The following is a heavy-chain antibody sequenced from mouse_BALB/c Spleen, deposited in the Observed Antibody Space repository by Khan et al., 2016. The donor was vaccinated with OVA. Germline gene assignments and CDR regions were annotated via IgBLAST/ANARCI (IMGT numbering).Heavy chain of an antibody. J-gene: IGHJ2*01. Sequence: VQLMESGPELVKPGASVKMSCKASGYIFTNYVLHWVKQKPGQGLEWIGYINPYNGGTQYNEKFKGKATLASDKSSITAYMELSSLTSEDSAVYYCARGNWQSYYFDYWGQGTTLTLSS. CDR3: ARGNWQSYYFDY. D-gene: IGHD4-1*01. CDR1: GYIFTNYV. V-gene: IGHV1S136*01. CDR2: INPYNGGT.